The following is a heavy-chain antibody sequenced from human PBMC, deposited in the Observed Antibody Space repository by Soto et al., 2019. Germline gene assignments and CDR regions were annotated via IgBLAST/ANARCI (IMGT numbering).Heavy chain of an antibody. Sequence: QVQLQQWGAGLLKPSETLSLTCAVYGGSGGSFSGYYWSWIRQPPGGGLGWIGEINHSGSNNDNPALNNRVTISVYTSTNQFRLQLSSVTATDPSAYYRARHNDDSSGYYHYYKGMDVWGQGTTVTVSS. CDR2: INHSGSN. V-gene: IGHV4-34*01. CDR1: GGSGGSFSGYY. J-gene: IGHJ6*02. D-gene: IGHD3-22*01. CDR3: ARHNDDSSGYYHYYKGMDV.